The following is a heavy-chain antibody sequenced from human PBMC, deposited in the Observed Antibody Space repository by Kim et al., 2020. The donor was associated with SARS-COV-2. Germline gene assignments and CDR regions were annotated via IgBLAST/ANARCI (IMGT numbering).Heavy chain of an antibody. Sequence: VKGRFTISRDNAKNSLYLQMNSLRAEDTAFYYCAKDILGIAATGTTFDYWGQGTLVTVSS. V-gene: IGHV3-9*01. CDR3: AKDILGIAATGTTFDY. J-gene: IGHJ4*02. D-gene: IGHD6-13*01.